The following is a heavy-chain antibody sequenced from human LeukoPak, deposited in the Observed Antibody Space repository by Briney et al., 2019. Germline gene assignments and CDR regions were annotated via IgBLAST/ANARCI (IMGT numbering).Heavy chain of an antibody. V-gene: IGHV3-33*01. D-gene: IGHD3-10*01. CDR1: GFTFSSYG. Sequence: GGSLRLSCTASGFTFSSYGMHWVRQAPGKGLEGVAVIWYDGSNKYYADSVKGRFTISRDNSKNTLDLQMNSLRAEDTAVYYCAREDGSGSIYYFDYWGQGTLVTVSS. CDR2: IWYDGSNK. CDR3: AREDGSGSIYYFDY. J-gene: IGHJ4*02.